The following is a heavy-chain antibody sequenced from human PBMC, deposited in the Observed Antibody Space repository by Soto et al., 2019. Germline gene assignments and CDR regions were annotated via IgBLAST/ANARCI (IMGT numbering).Heavy chain of an antibody. CDR3: ASGGSYPSSCDY. V-gene: IGHV4-39*01. Sequence: QLQLQESGPGLVKPSETLSLTCTVSGGSISSSSYYWGWSRQPPGKGVGWIGSIYYSGSTYYNPYLKSRVTISVDTSKNQCSLKLSSVTAADTAVYYCASGGSYPSSCDYWGQGPLVTVSS. CDR1: GGSISSSSYY. CDR2: IYYSGST. J-gene: IGHJ4*02. D-gene: IGHD1-26*01.